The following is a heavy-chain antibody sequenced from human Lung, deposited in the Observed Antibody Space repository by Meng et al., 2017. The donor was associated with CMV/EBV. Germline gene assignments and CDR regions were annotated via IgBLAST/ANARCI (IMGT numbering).Heavy chain of an antibody. D-gene: IGHD3-3*01. CDR3: ARRLRFLEWLLYLGWFDP. Sequence: SXTXSLXCAVYGGSFSGYYWSWIRQPPGKGLEWIGEINHSGSTNYNPSLKSRVTISVDTSKNQFSLKLSSVTAADTAVYYCARRLRFLEWLLYLGWFDPWGQGXLVTVSS. CDR2: INHSGST. CDR1: GGSFSGYY. V-gene: IGHV4-34*01. J-gene: IGHJ5*02.